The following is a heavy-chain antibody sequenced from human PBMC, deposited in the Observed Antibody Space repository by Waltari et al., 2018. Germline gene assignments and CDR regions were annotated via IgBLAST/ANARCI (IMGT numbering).Heavy chain of an antibody. D-gene: IGHD4-17*01. CDR3: ARGARRTTVTTGWWYFDL. Sequence: EVQLVESGGGLVQPGGSLSLSCAASGFTYSMYWMTWVRQAPGKGLVWVSRSNSDGSSTSYADSVKGRFTISKDNAKNTVYLQMNSLRAEDTAIYYCARGARRTTVTTGWWYFDLWGRGTLVTVSS. V-gene: IGHV3-74*01. CDR2: SNSDGSST. J-gene: IGHJ2*01. CDR1: GFTYSMYW.